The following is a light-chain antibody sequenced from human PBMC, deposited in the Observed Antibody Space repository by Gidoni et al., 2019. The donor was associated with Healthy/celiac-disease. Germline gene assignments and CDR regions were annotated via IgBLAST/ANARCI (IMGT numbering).Light chain of an antibody. V-gene: IGKV3-15*01. CDR3: QQYNDWPRT. Sequence: ELVMTQSPATLSVSPGERVTPSCRASPSVGSNLAWYQQKPGQAPRLLIYGASTRATGIPARFSGSGSGTEFTLTISSLQSEDFAVYYCQQYNDWPRTFGQGTKVEIK. CDR2: GAS. CDR1: PSVGSN. J-gene: IGKJ1*01.